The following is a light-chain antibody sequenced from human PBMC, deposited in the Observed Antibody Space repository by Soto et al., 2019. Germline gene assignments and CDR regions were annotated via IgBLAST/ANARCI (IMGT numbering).Light chain of an antibody. CDR3: SSYTSSSTLV. J-gene: IGLJ1*01. CDR2: EVS. Sequence: QSVLTQPASVSGSPGQSITISCTGTSSDVGGYNYVSWYQQRPGKAPKLMIYEVSNRPSGVSNRFSGSKSGNTASLTISGLQAEDEADYYCSSYTSSSTLVFGTGTKGTVL. CDR1: SSDVGGYNY. V-gene: IGLV2-14*01.